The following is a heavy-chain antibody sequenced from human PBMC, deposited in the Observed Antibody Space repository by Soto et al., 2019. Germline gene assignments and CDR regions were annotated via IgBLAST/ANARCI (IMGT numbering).Heavy chain of an antibody. CDR1: GDSVSSNSAA. V-gene: IGHV6-1*01. D-gene: IGHD2-2*01. CDR2: TYYRSKWYN. Sequence: SQTLSLTCAISGDSVSSNSAAWNWIRQSPSRGLEWLGRTYYRSKWYNDYAVSVKSRITINPDTSKNQFSLQLNSVTPEDTAVYYCARAGIVVVPAANLYYYMDVWGKGTTVTSP. J-gene: IGHJ6*03. CDR3: ARAGIVVVPAANLYYYMDV.